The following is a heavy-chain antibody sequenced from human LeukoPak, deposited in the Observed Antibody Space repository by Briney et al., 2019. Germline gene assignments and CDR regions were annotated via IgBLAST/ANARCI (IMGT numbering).Heavy chain of an antibody. J-gene: IGHJ4*02. D-gene: IGHD3-22*01. Sequence: SETLSLTCTVSGGFIRSGSYYWSWIRQPAGKGLEWIGRIYTSGSTNYNPSLKSRVTISVDTSKNQFSLKLSSVTAADTAVYYCARDPAYYYESGGSSFDYWGQGTLVTVSS. CDR3: ARDPAYYYESGGSSFDY. CDR2: IYTSGST. V-gene: IGHV4-61*02. CDR1: GGFIRSGSYY.